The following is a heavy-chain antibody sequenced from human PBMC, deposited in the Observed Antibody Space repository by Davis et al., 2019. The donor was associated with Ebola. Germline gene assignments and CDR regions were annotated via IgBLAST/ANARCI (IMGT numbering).Heavy chain of an antibody. CDR1: GFTFSSYA. D-gene: IGHD3-3*01. Sequence: GGSLRLSCAASGFTFSSYAMSCVRQAPGKGLDWVSTITGSGGSTYYADSVKGRFTISRDNSKIRLYLQMNSLRAEDTAVYYCACTIFGTIGNFDYWGQGTLVTVSS. V-gene: IGHV3-23*01. CDR2: ITGSGGST. J-gene: IGHJ4*02. CDR3: ACTIFGTIGNFDY.